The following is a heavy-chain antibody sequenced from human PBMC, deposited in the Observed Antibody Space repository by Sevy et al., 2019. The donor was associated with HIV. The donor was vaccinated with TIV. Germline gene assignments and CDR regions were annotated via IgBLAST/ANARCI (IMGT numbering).Heavy chain of an antibody. CDR2: IWDDGSNK. D-gene: IGHD2-21*02. CDR1: GFTFSNYG. J-gene: IGHJ4*02. Sequence: GGSLRLSCAASGFTFSNYGMHWVRQAPGKGLEWVAVIWDDGSNKYYADSVKGRFTISRDNSKNTLYLQMNSLRVEDTVVSFCAGGGDFNGGSAKRDFDYWGQGTLVTVSS. CDR3: AGGGDFNGGSAKRDFDY. V-gene: IGHV3-33*01.